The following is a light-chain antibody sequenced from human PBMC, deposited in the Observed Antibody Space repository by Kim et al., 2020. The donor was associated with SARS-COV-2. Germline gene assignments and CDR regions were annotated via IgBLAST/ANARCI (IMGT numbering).Light chain of an antibody. CDR3: QQRSDWYN. Sequence: SPGERATRECRASERVGNDIAWDQQKPGQAPRILISDASNRATDIPARFSGSGSGTDFTLTISSREPEDFAVDYCQQRSDWYNFGQGTKLEI. CDR2: DAS. CDR1: ERVGND. J-gene: IGKJ2*01. V-gene: IGKV3-11*01.